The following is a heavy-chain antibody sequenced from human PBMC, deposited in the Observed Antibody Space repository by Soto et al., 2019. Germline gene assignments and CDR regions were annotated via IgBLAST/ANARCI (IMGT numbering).Heavy chain of an antibody. CDR3: AGYCSGCSCYPAGAFDF. D-gene: IGHD2-15*01. J-gene: IGHJ3*01. V-gene: IGHV4-31*03. CDR1: GGPIASGAYY. Sequence: QVQLQESGPGLVKPSQTLSLTCTVSGGPIASGAYYWKWIRQNPGQGQEWIGYIYHSGSTYHNPSIQSRVSISVDAAKNQFSLNLTSVTAADTAIYYCAGYCSGCSCYPAGAFDFWGQGTMVTVSS. CDR2: IYHSGST.